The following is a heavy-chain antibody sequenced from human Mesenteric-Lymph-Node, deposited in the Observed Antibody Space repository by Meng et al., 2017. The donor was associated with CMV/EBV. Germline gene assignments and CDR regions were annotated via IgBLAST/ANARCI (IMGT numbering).Heavy chain of an antibody. D-gene: IGHD2-15*01. CDR3: ARIARISWYFDL. J-gene: IGHJ2*01. V-gene: IGHV3-11*01. CDR2: IPTSGSTV. CDR1: GFTFIAHY. Sequence: GGSLRLSCAPSGFTFIAHYMIWIRQAPGKGLEWISYIPTSGSTVYYADSVKGRFTISRDNAKNSLYLQMNSLRAEDTAVYYCARIARISWYFDLWGRGTLVTVSS.